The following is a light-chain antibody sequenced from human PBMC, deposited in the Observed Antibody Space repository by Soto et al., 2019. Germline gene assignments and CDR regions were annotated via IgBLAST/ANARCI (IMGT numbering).Light chain of an antibody. V-gene: IGKV3D-20*02. CDR2: GAS. J-gene: IGKJ1*01. Sequence: EIVLTQSPGTLSLSPGERATLSCLASQSVSSSYLAWYQQKPGQAPRLLIYGASSRATGIPDRFSGSGSGTDFTLIISSLEPEDFAVYYCQQRSDWPLTFGQGTKVDIK. CDR3: QQRSDWPLT. CDR1: QSVSSSY.